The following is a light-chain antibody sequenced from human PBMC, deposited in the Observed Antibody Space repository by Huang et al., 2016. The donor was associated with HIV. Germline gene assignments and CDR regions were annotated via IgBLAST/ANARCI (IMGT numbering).Light chain of an antibody. Sequence: EIVLTQSPATLSLSPGERATLSCRASQSVGRFLAWYQQKPGQAPSLLIYGASNRATGIPAKFRAGGSGTDFTLTISSLEPEDFAVYYCQQRDNWTFGHGTKVEIK. CDR3: QQRDNWT. J-gene: IGKJ1*01. V-gene: IGKV3-11*01. CDR1: QSVGRF. CDR2: GAS.